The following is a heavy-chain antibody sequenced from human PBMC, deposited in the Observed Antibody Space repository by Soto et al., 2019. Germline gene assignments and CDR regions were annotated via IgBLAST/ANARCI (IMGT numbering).Heavy chain of an antibody. D-gene: IGHD2-2*01. CDR2: INSDGSST. V-gene: IGHV3-74*01. Sequence: GGSLRLSCAASGFTFSSYGMHWVRQAPGKGLVWVSRINSDGSSTSYADSVKGRFTISRDNAKNTLYLQMNSLRAEDTAVYYCASSVVPAAHDNWFDPWGQGTLVTVSS. CDR3: ASSVVPAAHDNWFDP. CDR1: GFTFSSYG. J-gene: IGHJ5*02.